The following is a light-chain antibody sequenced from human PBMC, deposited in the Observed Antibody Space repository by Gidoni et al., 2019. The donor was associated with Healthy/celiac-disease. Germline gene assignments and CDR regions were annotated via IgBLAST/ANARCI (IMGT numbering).Light chain of an antibody. CDR1: KLGDKY. Sequence: SYDLTQPPPVPVSPGQTASITCSGDKLGDKYACWYQQKPGQSPVLVIYQDSKLPSGIPERFSGSNSGNTATLTISGTQAMDEADYYCQAWDSSTACVVFGGGTKLTVL. CDR3: QAWDSSTACVV. J-gene: IGLJ2*01. V-gene: IGLV3-1*01. CDR2: QDS.